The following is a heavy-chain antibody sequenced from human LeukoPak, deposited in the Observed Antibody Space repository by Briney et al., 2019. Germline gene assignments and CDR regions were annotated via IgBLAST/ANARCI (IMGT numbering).Heavy chain of an antibody. CDR1: GGSISSYY. Sequence: SSETLSLTCTVSGGSISSYYWRWFLQPAGKRLEGMGRIYNSGSTNYNPSLKTRVTITVDTSNSKLSLKQRTVLAADTAVFYCARDAYGDPTTYYFDYWGQGTLVTVSS. CDR3: ARDAYGDPTTYYFDY. J-gene: IGHJ4*02. D-gene: IGHD4-17*01. V-gene: IGHV4-4*07. CDR2: IYNSGST.